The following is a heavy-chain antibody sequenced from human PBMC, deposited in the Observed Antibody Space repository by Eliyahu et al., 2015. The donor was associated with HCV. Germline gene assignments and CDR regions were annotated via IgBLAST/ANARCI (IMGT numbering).Heavy chain of an antibody. CDR2: IIPIFGTA. Sequence: EVKKPGSSVKVSCKASGGTFSSYAISWVRQAPGQGLEWMGGIIPIFGTANYAQKFQGRVTITADESTSTAYMELSSLRSEDTAVYYCARRVNEKYISGGYYYYGMDVWGQGTTVTVSS. J-gene: IGHJ6*02. CDR3: ARRVNEKYISGGYYYYGMDV. V-gene: IGHV1-69*01. D-gene: IGHD3-10*01. CDR1: GGTFSSYA.